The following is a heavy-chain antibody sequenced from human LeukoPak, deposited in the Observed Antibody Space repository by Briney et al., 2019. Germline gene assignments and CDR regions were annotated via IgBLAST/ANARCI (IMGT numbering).Heavy chain of an antibody. D-gene: IGHD3-22*01. V-gene: IGHV1-8*01. CDR2: MNPNSGNT. Sequence: GASVKVSCKASGYTFTSYDIIWVRQATGQGLEWMGWMNPNSGNTGYAQKFQGRVTMTRNTSISTAYMELSSLRSEDTAVYYCARARRGYYDSSGYYDYWGQGTLVTVSS. J-gene: IGHJ4*02. CDR3: ARARRGYYDSSGYYDY. CDR1: GYTFTSYD.